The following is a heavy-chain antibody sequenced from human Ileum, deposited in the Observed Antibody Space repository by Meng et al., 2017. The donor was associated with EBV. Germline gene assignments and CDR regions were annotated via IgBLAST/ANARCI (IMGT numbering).Heavy chain of an antibody. D-gene: IGHD3-22*01. Sequence: QVQLQESGPGLVKPSEXLSLTCTVXGRSVSSGSYYWSWIRQPPGKGLEWIGYIYYSGSTNYNPSLKSRVTISVDTSKNQFSLKLSSVTAADTAVYYCARTNYDSSGYYNWFDPWGQGTLVTVSS. V-gene: IGHV4-61*01. CDR1: GRSVSSGSYY. J-gene: IGHJ5*02. CDR3: ARTNYDSSGYYNWFDP. CDR2: IYYSGST.